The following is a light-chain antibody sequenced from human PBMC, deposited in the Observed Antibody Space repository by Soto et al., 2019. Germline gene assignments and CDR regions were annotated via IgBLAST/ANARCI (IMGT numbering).Light chain of an antibody. CDR2: AAS. Sequence: DMEMTQSPSSLSASVEDRVIITCRASQSISNHLNWYQQKPGKAPKLLIFAASSLQSGVPSRFSGSGSGTDFTLTISSLQPEDFATYYCQQSYSTPLTFGGGTKVDIK. V-gene: IGKV1-39*01. CDR1: QSISNH. J-gene: IGKJ4*01. CDR3: QQSYSTPLT.